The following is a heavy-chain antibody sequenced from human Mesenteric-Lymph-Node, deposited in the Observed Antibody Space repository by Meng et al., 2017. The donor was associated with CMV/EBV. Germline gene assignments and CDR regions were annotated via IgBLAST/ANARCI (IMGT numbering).Heavy chain of an antibody. J-gene: IGHJ6*02. CDR1: GGTFSSYA. CDR2: IIPIFGTA. Sequence: SVKVSCKASGGTFSSYAISWVRQAPGQGLEWMGGIIPIFGTANYAQKFQGRVTITADKSTGTAYVELSSLRSEDTAVYYCACAGSSWIYGMDVWGQGTTVTVSS. CDR3: ACAGSSWIYGMDV. D-gene: IGHD6-13*01. V-gene: IGHV1-69*06.